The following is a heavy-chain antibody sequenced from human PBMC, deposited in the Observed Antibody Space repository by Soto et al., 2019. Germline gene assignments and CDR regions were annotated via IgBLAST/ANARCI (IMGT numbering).Heavy chain of an antibody. CDR1: GFTFSIYS. J-gene: IGHJ4*02. D-gene: IGHD3-10*01. CDR3: ARDPTLQGSRPDY. Sequence: GGSLRLSCAASGFTFSIYSMNWVRQAPGKGLEWVSYISSSSSSIYYADSVKGRFTISRDNAKNSLYLQMNSLRAGDTAVYYCARDPTLQGSRPDYWGQGTLVTVSS. V-gene: IGHV3-48*01. CDR2: ISSSSSSI.